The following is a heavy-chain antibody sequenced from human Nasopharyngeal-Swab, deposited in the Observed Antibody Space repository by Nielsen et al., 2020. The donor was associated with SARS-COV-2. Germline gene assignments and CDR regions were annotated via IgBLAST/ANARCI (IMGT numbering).Heavy chain of an antibody. V-gene: IGHV3-30*18. J-gene: IGHJ6*02. CDR2: ISYDGSYK. CDR3: AKPPRSFYYYGMDV. D-gene: IGHD6-6*01. CDR1: GFTFSGDD. Sequence: GGSLRLSCAASGFTFSGDDMLWVRQAPGKGLEWVAVISYDGSYKYYADSVKGRFTISRDNSKNTLYLQMNSLRAEDTAVFYCAKPPRSFYYYGMDVWGQGTTVTVSS.